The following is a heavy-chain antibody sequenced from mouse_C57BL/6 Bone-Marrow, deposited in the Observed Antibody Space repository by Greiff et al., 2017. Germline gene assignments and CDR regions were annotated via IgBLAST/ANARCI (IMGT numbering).Heavy chain of an antibody. J-gene: IGHJ3*01. CDR2: ISSGSSTI. Sequence: EVKLQESGGGLVKPGGSLKLSCAASGFTFSDYGMHWVRQAPEKGLEWVAYISSGSSTIYYADTVKGRFTISRDNAKNTLFLQMTSLRSEDTAMYYCARYYCSSPGFAYWGQGTLVTVSA. CDR1: GFTFSDYG. V-gene: IGHV5-17*01. D-gene: IGHD1-1*01. CDR3: ARYYCSSPGFAY.